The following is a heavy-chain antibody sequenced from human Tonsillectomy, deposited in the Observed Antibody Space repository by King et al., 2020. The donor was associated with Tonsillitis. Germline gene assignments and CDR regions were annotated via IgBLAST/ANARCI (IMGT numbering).Heavy chain of an antibody. CDR2: IKSDGSST. D-gene: IGHD3-16*01. CDR1: GFTFSSYW. V-gene: IGHV3-74*03. J-gene: IGHJ3*01. CDR3: ASSIGAFDL. Sequence: VQLVESGGDLVQPGGSLRLSCEASGFTFSSYWMHWVRHVPGKGLVWVSRIKSDGSSTTYADSVKGRFTISRDNAKNTLYLQMNSLRAEDTAVYYCASSIGAFDLWGQGTVVTVSS.